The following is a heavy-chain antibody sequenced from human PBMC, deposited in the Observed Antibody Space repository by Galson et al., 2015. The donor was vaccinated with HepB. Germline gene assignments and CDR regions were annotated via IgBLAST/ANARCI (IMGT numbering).Heavy chain of an antibody. Sequence: SVKVSCKASGYTFSSYAISWVRQAPGQGLEWMGWIIPISGTANYAQKFQGRVMITADAPISTAYMELTSLRSEDTAVYYCARAAETSQLLYSHSQNWGPGSLVSIYS. CDR2: IIPISGTA. CDR1: GYTFSSYA. J-gene: IGHJ1*01. D-gene: IGHD2-2*02. V-gene: IGHV1-69*13. CDR3: ARAAETSQLLYSHSQN.